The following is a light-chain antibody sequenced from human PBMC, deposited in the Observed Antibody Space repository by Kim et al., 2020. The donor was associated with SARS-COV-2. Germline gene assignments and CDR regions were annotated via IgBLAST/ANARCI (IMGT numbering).Light chain of an antibody. CDR1: ISNY. CDR2: AAS. CDR3: QKYDSSPYT. J-gene: IGKJ2*01. Sequence: ISNYLAWYQQKPWKVPELLIYAASTLQPGVPSRFSGRGSGTDFTLTISSLQPEDFATYYCQKYDSSPYTFGQGTKLEI. V-gene: IGKV1-27*01.